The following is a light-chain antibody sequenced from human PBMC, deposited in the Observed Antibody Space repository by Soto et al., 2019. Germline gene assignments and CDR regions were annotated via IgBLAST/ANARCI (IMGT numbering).Light chain of an antibody. CDR2: DAS. V-gene: IGKV1-5*01. J-gene: IGKJ1*01. CDR3: QQYNSYPWT. Sequence: DIQMTQSPSPLSASVGDRVNITCRASQRIVVWLAWYQQKGGKAPKLLIYDASNLQSGVQSRFSGSGSGTEFTLTISILQPDDFATYYCQQYNSYPWTFGQGTNVEIQ. CDR1: QRIVVW.